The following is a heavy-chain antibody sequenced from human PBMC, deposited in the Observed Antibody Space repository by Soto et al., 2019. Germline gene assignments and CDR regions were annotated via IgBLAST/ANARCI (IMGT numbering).Heavy chain of an antibody. Sequence: GASVKVSCKASGYTFTSYGISWVRQAPGQGLEWMGWISAYNGNTNYAQKLQGRVTMTTDTSTSTAYMELRSLRSDDTAVYYCVQTPGMEWNYVGYYGMDVWGQGTTVTVSS. CDR2: ISAYNGNT. V-gene: IGHV1-18*01. J-gene: IGHJ6*02. CDR3: VQTPGMEWNYVGYYGMDV. D-gene: IGHD1-7*01. CDR1: GYTFTSYG.